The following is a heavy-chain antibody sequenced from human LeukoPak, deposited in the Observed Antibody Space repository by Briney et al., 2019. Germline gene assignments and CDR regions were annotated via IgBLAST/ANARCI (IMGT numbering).Heavy chain of an antibody. CDR3: ARGRLAADTYYMDV. V-gene: IGHV4-59*01. J-gene: IGHJ6*03. CDR1: GGSISSYY. Sequence: PSETLSLTCTVSGGSISSYYWSWIRQPPGKGLEWIGYIYYSGSTNYNPSLKSRVTISVDTSKNQFSLKLSSVTAADTAVYYCARGRLAADTYYMDVWGKGTTVTVSS. CDR2: IYYSGST. D-gene: IGHD2-15*01.